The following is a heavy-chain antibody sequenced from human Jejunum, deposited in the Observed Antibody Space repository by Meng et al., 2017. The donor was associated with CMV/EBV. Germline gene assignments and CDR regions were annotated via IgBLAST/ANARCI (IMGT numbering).Heavy chain of an antibody. J-gene: IGHJ5*02. V-gene: IGHV4-39*01. D-gene: IGHD6-13*01. CDR2: IYYSGST. Sequence: SISSTSYDWGCIRQPPGEGLEWIVSIYYSGSTYSNPSLKSRVTISVNTSKNQFSLKLSSVTAADTAVYYCARLGYSSSWYPSWFDPWGQGTLVTVSS. CDR1: SISSTSYD. CDR3: ARLGYSSSWYPSWFDP.